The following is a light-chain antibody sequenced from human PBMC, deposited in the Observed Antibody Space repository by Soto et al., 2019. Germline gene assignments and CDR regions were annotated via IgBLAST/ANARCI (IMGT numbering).Light chain of an antibody. CDR3: QQYYNAPLT. CDR1: QSVLYSRNNKHY. CDR2: WAS. J-gene: IGKJ5*01. V-gene: IGKV4-1*01. Sequence: DIVMTQSPDSLAVSLGARATINCKSSQSVLYSRNNKHYLAWYQKKPGQPPRLLIYWASTRESGVPDRFIGSGSGTDFTLTINSLQAEDVAVYYCQQYYNAPLTFGGGTRLEIK.